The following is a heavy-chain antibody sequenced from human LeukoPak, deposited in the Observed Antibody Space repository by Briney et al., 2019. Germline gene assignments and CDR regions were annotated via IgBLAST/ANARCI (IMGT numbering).Heavy chain of an antibody. V-gene: IGHV3-13*01. Sequence: GGSLRLSCAASGFTFTTYDMHWVRQATGKGLEWVSAIGTTGDTYYPGSVKGRFTISRENAKNSLYLQMNSLRAGDTAVYYCARVPRGGDRFDPWGQGTLVTVSS. CDR1: GFTFTTYD. J-gene: IGHJ5*02. D-gene: IGHD2-21*02. CDR3: ARVPRGGDRFDP. CDR2: IGTTGDT.